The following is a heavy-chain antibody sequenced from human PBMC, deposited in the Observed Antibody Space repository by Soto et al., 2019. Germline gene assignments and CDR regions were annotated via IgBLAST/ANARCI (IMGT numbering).Heavy chain of an antibody. J-gene: IGHJ5*02. D-gene: IGHD2-15*01. CDR2: INHSGST. V-gene: IGHV4-34*01. CDR1: GGSISSYY. CDR3: ARRAPVVVVAATHETFDP. Sequence: SETLSLTCTVSGGSISSYYWSWIRQPPGKGLEWIGEINHSGSTNYNPSLKSRVTISVDTSKNQFSLKLSSVTAADTAVYYCARRAPVVVVAATHETFDPWGQGTLVTVSS.